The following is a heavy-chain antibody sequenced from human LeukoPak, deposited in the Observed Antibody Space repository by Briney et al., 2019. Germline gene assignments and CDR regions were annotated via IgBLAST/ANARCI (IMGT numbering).Heavy chain of an antibody. J-gene: IGHJ6*03. CDR1: GGSIINYY. CDR2: IYVTGST. CDR3: ARLKYYDSTGYSPGYYMDV. D-gene: IGHD3-22*01. Sequence: SETLSLTCTVSGGSIINYYWSWIRQPAGTGLEWVGRIYVTGSTIYNPSLQRRLSMSVDTSKNQFSLRLTSVTAADTAVYYCARLKYYDSTGYSPGYYMDVWGKGITVPVSS. V-gene: IGHV4-4*07.